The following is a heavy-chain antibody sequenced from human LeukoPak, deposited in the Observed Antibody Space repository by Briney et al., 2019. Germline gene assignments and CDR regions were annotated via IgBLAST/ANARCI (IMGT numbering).Heavy chain of an antibody. CDR2: IYTSGST. CDR3: ARATGIAVAGPYYYYYGMDV. Sequence: SETLSLTCTVSGGPISSYYWSWIRQPAGKGLEWIGRIYTSGSTNYNPSLKSRVTMSVDTSKNQFSLKLSSVTAADTAVYYCARATGIAVAGPYYYYYGMDVWGQGTTVTVSS. CDR1: GGPISSYY. V-gene: IGHV4-4*07. D-gene: IGHD6-19*01. J-gene: IGHJ6*02.